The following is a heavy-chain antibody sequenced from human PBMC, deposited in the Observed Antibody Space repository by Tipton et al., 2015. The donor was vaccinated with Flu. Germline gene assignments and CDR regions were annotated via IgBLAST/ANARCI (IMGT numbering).Heavy chain of an antibody. D-gene: IGHD1-1*01. V-gene: IGHV4-39*01. CDR2: IYYSGDT. CDR3: ARSGKLAEYY. Sequence: GLVKPSETLSLTCTVSGGSISSSGYFWGWIRQPPGKRLEYIGSIYYSGDTYYNPSLKSRVSISVDTSKNQFSLSLTSVTAADTAVYYCARSGKLAEYYWGQGTLVTVSS. CDR1: GGSISSSGYF. J-gene: IGHJ4*02.